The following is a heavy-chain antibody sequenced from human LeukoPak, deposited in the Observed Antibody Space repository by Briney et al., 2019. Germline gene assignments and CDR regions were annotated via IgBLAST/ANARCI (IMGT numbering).Heavy chain of an antibody. CDR2: IYHSGST. CDR1: GGSISSGGYS. J-gene: IGHJ4*02. V-gene: IGHV4-30-2*01. Sequence: PSQTLSLTCAVSGGSISSGGYSWSWIRQPPGKGLEWIGYIYHSGSTYYNPSLKSRVTISVDTSKNQFSLNLSSVTAADTAVYYCARDRPGGSSLDYWGQGTLVTVSS. CDR3: ARDRPGGSSLDY. D-gene: IGHD2-2*01.